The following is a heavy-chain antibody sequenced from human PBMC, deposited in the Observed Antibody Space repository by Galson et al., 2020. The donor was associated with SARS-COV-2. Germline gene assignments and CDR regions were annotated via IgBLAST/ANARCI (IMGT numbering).Heavy chain of an antibody. CDR1: GFTFSGYG. J-gene: IGHJ6*02. V-gene: IGHV3-21*01. Sequence: GESLKISCAGSGFTFSGYGMHWVRQAPGKGLEWVSSISSSSSYIYYADSVKGRFTISRDNAKNSLYLQMNSLRAEDTAVYYCARGRSYTTGYYYGMDVWGQGTTVTVSS. CDR3: ARGRSYTTGYYYGMDV. CDR2: ISSSSSYI. D-gene: IGHD1-26*01.